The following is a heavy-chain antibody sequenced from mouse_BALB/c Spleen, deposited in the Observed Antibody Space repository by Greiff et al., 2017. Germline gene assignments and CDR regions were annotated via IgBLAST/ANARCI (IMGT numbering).Heavy chain of an antibody. J-gene: IGHJ4*01. CDR3: ARGSSGYVDYAMDY. V-gene: IGHV7-3*02. CDR1: GFTFTDYY. Sequence: EVKLMESGGGLVQPGGSLRLSCATSGFTFTDYYMSWVRQPPGKALEWLGFIRNKANGYTTEYSASVKGRFTISRDNSQSILYLQMNTLRAEDSANYYGARGSSGYVDYAMDYWGQGTSVTVSS. D-gene: IGHD3-1*01. CDR2: IRNKANGYTT.